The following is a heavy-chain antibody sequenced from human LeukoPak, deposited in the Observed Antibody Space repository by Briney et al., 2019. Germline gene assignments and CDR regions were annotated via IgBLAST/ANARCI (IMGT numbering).Heavy chain of an antibody. D-gene: IGHD2-2*01. Sequence: KPSETLSLTCTVSGGSINTYYWYWIRQPPGKGLEWIGYIYYSGTTKYSTSLKGRVTLSLDTPKNQIFLRLTSVTAADTAVYYCARRGRSSTGPFEYWGQGTLVTVSS. J-gene: IGHJ4*02. V-gene: IGHV4-59*08. CDR2: IYYSGTT. CDR1: GGSINTYY. CDR3: ARRGRSSTGPFEY.